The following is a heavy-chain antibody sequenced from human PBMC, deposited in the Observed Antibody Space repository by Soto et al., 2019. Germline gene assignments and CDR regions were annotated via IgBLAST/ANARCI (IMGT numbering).Heavy chain of an antibody. V-gene: IGHV3-30*18. CDR1: GFTFSGYG. CDR3: AKGGYPYNPISYYYGIYV. J-gene: IGHJ6*02. Sequence: QVQLVESGGGVVQPGRSLRLSCAASGFTFSGYGMHWVRQAPGKGLEWVAVISYDATNKYYADSVKGRFTISRDNSKNTLDLQMNSLRSEDTAVYYCAKGGYPYNPISYYYGIYVWGHGTTVTLSS. CDR2: ISYDATNK. D-gene: IGHD1-1*01.